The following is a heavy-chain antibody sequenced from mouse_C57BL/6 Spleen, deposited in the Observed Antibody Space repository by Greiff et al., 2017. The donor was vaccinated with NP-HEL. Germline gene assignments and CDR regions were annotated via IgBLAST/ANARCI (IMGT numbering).Heavy chain of an antibody. CDR1: GYTFTSYW. V-gene: IGHV1-52*01. J-gene: IGHJ3*01. D-gene: IGHD2-2*01. CDR2: IDPSDSET. CDR3: AVYYGYAWFAY. Sequence: VQLQQSGAELVRPGSSVKLSCKASGYTFTSYWMHWVKQRPIQGLEWIGNIDPSDSETHYNQKFKDKATLTVDKSSSTAYMQLSSLTSEDSAVYYCAVYYGYAWFAYWGQGTLVTVSA.